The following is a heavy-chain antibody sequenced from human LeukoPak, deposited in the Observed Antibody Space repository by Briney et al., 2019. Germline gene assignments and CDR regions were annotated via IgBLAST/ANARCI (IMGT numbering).Heavy chain of an antibody. CDR2: IYYSGST. D-gene: IGHD3-22*01. CDR3: ARDAKYYYDSSAPRGFDY. CDR1: GFSFSTYA. V-gene: IGHV4-39*07. J-gene: IGHJ4*02. Sequence: PGGSLRLSCAASGFSFSTYAMTWVRQPPGKGLEWIGSIYYSGSTYYNPSLKSRVTISVDTSKNQFSLKLSSVTAADTAVYYCARDAKYYYDSSAPRGFDYWGQGTLVTVSS.